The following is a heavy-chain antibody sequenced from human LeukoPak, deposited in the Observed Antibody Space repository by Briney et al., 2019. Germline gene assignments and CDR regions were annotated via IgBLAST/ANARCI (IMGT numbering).Heavy chain of an antibody. Sequence: GGSLRLSCAASGFTFSDYYMSWIRQAPGKGLEWVSYISSSGSTIYYADSVKGRFTISRDNVKKSLYLQMNSLRVEDTAVYYCASSVWWGGKNWFDPWGQGTLVTVSS. D-gene: IGHD1-26*01. J-gene: IGHJ5*02. CDR2: ISSSGSTI. V-gene: IGHV3-11*04. CDR3: ASSVWWGGKNWFDP. CDR1: GFTFSDYY.